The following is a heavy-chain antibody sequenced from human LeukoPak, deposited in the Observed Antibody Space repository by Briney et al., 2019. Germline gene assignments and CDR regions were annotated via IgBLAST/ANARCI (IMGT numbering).Heavy chain of an antibody. V-gene: IGHV4-59*01. Sequence: PSETLSLTCTVSGGSISSYYWSWIRQPPGKGLEWIGYIYYSGSTNYNPSPKSRVTISVDTSKNQFSLKLSSVTAADTAVYYCARNGIVGATPYFDYWGQGTLVTVSS. CDR1: GGSISSYY. CDR2: IYYSGST. D-gene: IGHD1-26*01. J-gene: IGHJ4*02. CDR3: ARNGIVGATPYFDY.